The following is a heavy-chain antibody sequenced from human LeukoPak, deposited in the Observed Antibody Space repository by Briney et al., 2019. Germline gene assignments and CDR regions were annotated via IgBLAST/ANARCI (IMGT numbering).Heavy chain of an antibody. V-gene: IGHV3-48*03. J-gene: IGHJ6*02. CDR2: ISSSGSTI. CDR3: ARWGPEDENIVVTWWSGMDV. CDR1: GFTFSSYE. D-gene: IGHD5-12*01. Sequence: GGSLRLSCAASGFTFSSYEMNWVRQAPGKGLEWVSYISSSGSTIYYADSVKGRFTISRDNAKNSLYLQMNSLRAEDTAVYYCARWGPEDENIVVTWWSGMDVWGQGTTVTVSS.